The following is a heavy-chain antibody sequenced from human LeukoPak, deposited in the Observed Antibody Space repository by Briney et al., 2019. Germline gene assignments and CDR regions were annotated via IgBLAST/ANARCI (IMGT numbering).Heavy chain of an antibody. CDR2: ISYDGSIK. J-gene: IGHJ4*02. CDR3: TKDLMTGFSSGWYFAY. CDR1: GFTFSSYG. D-gene: IGHD6-19*01. Sequence: GGSLRLSCAASGFTFSSYGMHWVRQAPGKGLEWVAVISYDGSIKHYADSVKGRFTISRDNSEKRLFLQMNSLRPDDSALYYCTKDLMTGFSSGWYFAYWGQGTLVTVSS. V-gene: IGHV3-30*18.